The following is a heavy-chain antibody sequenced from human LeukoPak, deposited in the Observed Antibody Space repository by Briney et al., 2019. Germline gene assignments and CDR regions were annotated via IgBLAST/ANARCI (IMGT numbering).Heavy chain of an antibody. CDR1: GFTFSDYY. V-gene: IGHV3-11*01. CDR2: ISSSGSTI. Sequence: GGSLRLSCAASGFTFSDYYMSWIRQAPGKGLEWVSCISSSGSTIYYADSVKGRFTISRDNAKNSLYLQMNSLRAEDTAVYYCARDEDYYDSSGPRDYWGQGTLVTVSS. CDR3: ARDEDYYDSSGPRDY. D-gene: IGHD3-22*01. J-gene: IGHJ4*02.